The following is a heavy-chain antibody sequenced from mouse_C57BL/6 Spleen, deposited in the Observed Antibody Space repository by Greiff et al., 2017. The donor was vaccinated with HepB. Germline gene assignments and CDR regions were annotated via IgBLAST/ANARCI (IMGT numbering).Heavy chain of an antibody. J-gene: IGHJ2*01. D-gene: IGHD1-1*01. V-gene: IGHV5-4*01. CDR2: ISDGGSYT. Sequence: EVQLVESGGGLVKPGGSLKLSCAASGFTFSSYAMSWVRQTPEKRLEWVATISDGGSYTYYPDNVKGRFPISRDNANTTLYLQMSHLKSEDTAMYYCARDRDYGSSYVDYWGQGTTLTVSS. CDR1: GFTFSSYA. CDR3: ARDRDYGSSYVDY.